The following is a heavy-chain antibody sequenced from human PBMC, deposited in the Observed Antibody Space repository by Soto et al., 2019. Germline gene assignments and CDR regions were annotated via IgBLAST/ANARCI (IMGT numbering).Heavy chain of an antibody. CDR1: GFTFSNAW. Sequence: PGGSLRLSCAASGFTFSNAWMNWVRQAPGKGLEWVGRIKSKTDGGTTDYAAPVKGRFTISRDDSKNTLYLQMNSLKTEDTAVYYCTTSYHDYGDYWSWFDPWGQGTLVTAPQ. CDR3: TTSYHDYGDYWSWFDP. CDR2: IKSKTDGGTT. D-gene: IGHD4-17*01. J-gene: IGHJ5*02. V-gene: IGHV3-15*07.